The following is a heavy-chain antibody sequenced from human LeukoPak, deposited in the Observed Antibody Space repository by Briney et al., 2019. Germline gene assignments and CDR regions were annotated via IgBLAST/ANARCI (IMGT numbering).Heavy chain of an antibody. CDR2: IYHRGST. Sequence: SETLSLTCAVSGVSISGSNWRSWVRQSPGKGLEWIGEIYHRGSTNYNPSLKSRVIISVDKSKNQFSLKLSSVTAADTAMYYCAIDRRASGSYYADWGQGTLVTVSS. J-gene: IGHJ4*02. D-gene: IGHD1-26*01. CDR3: AIDRRASGSYYAD. CDR1: GVSISGSNW. V-gene: IGHV4-4*02.